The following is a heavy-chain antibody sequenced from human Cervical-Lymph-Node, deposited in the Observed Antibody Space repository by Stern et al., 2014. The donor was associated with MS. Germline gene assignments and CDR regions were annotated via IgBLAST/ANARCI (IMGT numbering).Heavy chain of an antibody. J-gene: IGHJ4*02. CDR3: ARDTSSPERSDW. V-gene: IGHV3-53*01. CDR2: ITNVGSS. CDR1: GFTVSRDY. D-gene: IGHD1-1*01. Sequence: EMQLVESGGGVIQPGGSLRLSCTASGFTVSRDYMTWVRQAPGKEKEWVSLITNVGSSFYTDSVKGRFTISRDDSKNTVYLHMTSLRAEDTAMYYCARDTSSPERSDWWGQGTLVTVSS.